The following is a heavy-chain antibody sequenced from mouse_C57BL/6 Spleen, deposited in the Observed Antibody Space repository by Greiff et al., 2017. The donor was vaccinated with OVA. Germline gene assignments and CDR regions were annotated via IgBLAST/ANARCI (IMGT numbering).Heavy chain of an antibody. Sequence: EVKVEESGAELVRPGASVKLSCTASGFNIKDYYMHWVKQRPEQGLEWIGRIDPEDGDTEYAPKFQGKATMTADTSSNTAYLQLSSLTSEDTAVYYCTTGTYYGSGGFAYWGQGTLVTVSA. CDR2: IDPEDGDT. CDR1: GFNIKDYY. V-gene: IGHV14-1*01. CDR3: TTGTYYGSGGFAY. D-gene: IGHD1-1*01. J-gene: IGHJ3*01.